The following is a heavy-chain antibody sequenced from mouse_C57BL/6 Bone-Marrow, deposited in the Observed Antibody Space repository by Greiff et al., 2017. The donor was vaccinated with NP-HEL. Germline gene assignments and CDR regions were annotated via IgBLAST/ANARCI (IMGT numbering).Heavy chain of an antibody. J-gene: IGHJ4*01. D-gene: IGHD1-1*01. Sequence: QVQLQQSGAELARPGASVKLSCKASGYTFTSYGISWVKQRTGQGLEWIGEIYPRSGNTYYNEKFKGKATLTADKSSSTAYMELRSLTSEDSAVYFCARYGYGSSYENAMDYWGQGTSVTVSS. CDR3: ARYGYGSSYENAMDY. V-gene: IGHV1-81*01. CDR2: IYPRSGNT. CDR1: GYTFTSYG.